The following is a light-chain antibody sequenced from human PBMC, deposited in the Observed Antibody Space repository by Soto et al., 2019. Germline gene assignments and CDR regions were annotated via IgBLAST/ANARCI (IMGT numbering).Light chain of an antibody. CDR1: QSVSSY. J-gene: IGKJ5*01. Sequence: EIVLTQSPATRSLSPGERATLSGRVSQSVSSYLAWYQQKPGQAPRLLIYDASNRATGIPARFSGSGSGTDFTLTISSLEPEDFAVYYCQQRNNWPRGTFGQGTRLEIK. CDR3: QQRNNWPRGT. CDR2: DAS. V-gene: IGKV3-11*01.